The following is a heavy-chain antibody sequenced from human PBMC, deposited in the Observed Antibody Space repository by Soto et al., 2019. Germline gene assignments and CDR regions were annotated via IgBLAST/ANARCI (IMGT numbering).Heavy chain of an antibody. CDR3: ARDLAPRDGYTRGDY. Sequence: QVPLVESGGGVVQPGRSLRLSCAASGFTFSSYAMHWVRQAPGKGLEWVAVISYDGSNKYYADSVKGRFTISRDNSKNTLYLQMNSLRAEDTAVYYCARDLAPRDGYTRGDYWGQGTLVTVSS. J-gene: IGHJ4*02. V-gene: IGHV3-30-3*01. CDR2: ISYDGSNK. D-gene: IGHD5-12*01. CDR1: GFTFSSYA.